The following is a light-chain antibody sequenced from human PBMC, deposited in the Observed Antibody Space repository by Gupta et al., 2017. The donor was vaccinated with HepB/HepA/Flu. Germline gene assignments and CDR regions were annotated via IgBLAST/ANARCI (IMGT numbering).Light chain of an antibody. CDR2: GNS. CDR3: QSYDSSLSGSGVV. J-gene: IGLJ2*01. CDR1: SSNIGAGYD. V-gene: IGLV1-40*01. Sequence: QSVLTPPPSVSGAPGQRVTISCPGSSSNIGAGYDVHWYQQLPGTAPKLLIYGNSNRPSGVPDRFSGSKSGTSASLAITGLQAEDEADYYCQSYDSSLSGSGVVFGGGTKLTVL.